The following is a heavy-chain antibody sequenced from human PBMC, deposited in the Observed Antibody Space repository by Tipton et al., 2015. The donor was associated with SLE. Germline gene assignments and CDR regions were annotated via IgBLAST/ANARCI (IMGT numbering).Heavy chain of an antibody. J-gene: IGHJ3*02. CDR1: GGSFSGYY. V-gene: IGHV4-34*01. CDR2: INHSGST. Sequence: TLSLTCAVYGGSFSGYYWSWIRQPPGKGLEWIGEINHSGSTYYNPSLKSRVTISVDTSKNQFSLKLSSVTAADTAVYYCARALGKSDAFDIWGQGTMVTVSS. CDR3: ARALGKSDAFDI.